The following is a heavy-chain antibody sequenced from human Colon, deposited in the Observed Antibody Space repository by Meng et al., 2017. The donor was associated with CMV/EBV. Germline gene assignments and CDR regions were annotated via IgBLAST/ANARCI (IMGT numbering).Heavy chain of an antibody. CDR1: GGSISTTPYH. V-gene: IGHV4-39*01. J-gene: IGHJ5*02. CDR2: MYYSGST. CDR3: ARAAVPAASSWFDP. Sequence: GSLRLSCTVSGGSISTTPYHWGWFRQAPGKGLEWIGSMYYSGSTYYTPSLKSRVTISVDTSKNQFSLRVSSATAADTAVYYCARAAVPAASSWFDPWGQGTLVTVSS. D-gene: IGHD6-19*01.